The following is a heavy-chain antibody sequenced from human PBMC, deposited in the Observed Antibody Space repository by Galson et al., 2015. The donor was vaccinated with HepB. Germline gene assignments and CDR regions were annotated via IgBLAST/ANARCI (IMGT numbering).Heavy chain of an antibody. CDR2: MSYDGSNK. Sequence: SLRLSCAASGFTFSSYGMHWVRQAPGKGLEWVAVMSYDGSNKYYADSVKGRFTISRDNSKNTLYLQMNSLRAEDTAVYYCAKDQVGAQDYWGQGTLVTVSS. V-gene: IGHV3-30*18. CDR3: AKDQVGAQDY. D-gene: IGHD1-26*01. J-gene: IGHJ4*02. CDR1: GFTFSSYG.